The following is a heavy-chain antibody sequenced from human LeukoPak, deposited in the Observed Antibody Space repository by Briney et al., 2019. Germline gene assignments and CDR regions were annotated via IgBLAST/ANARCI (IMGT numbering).Heavy chain of an antibody. CDR3: ARLIDYYGMDV. CDR2: IYSGGLT. V-gene: IGHV3-66*01. J-gene: IGHJ6*02. CDR1: EFAVVSNY. Sequence: PGGSLRLSCTPSCADCEFAVVSNYMPWVRQAPGKGLEWVSIIYSGGLTYYADSVKGRFTVSRDSSKNTFYLQMNSLRAGDTGVYYCARLIDYYGMDVWGRGTTVTVSS.